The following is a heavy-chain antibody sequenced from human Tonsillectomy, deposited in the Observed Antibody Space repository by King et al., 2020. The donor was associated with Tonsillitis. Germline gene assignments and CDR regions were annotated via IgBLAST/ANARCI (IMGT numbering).Heavy chain of an antibody. J-gene: IGHJ4*02. CDR3: AREGSGTGYQCLIDY. CDR1: DYTFTSYG. D-gene: IGHD1-26*01. V-gene: IGHV1-18*01. Sequence: QLVQSGGEVKKPGASVKVSCKASDYTFTSYGISWVRQAPGQGLEWMAWISPYNGDREYAEKFRDRVTMTTDTSTSTAYMELRSLTSDDTAIYYCAREGSGTGYQCLIDYWGQGTLVTVSS. CDR2: ISPYNGDR.